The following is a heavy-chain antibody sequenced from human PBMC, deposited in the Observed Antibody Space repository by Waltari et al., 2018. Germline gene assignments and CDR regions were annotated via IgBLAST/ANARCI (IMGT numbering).Heavy chain of an antibody. CDR1: GFTLSSFW. Sequence: EVQLVESGGGLVKPGGSLRLSCPASGFTLSSFWMNWVRQTPGKGLEWVAGIKQDGSEKYYADSVKGRFTISRDNAKNSLYLQMNSLRAEDTAVYYCATSGWYCFDYWGQGTLVTVSS. CDR2: IKQDGSEK. D-gene: IGHD6-19*01. J-gene: IGHJ4*02. CDR3: ATSGWYCFDY. V-gene: IGHV3-7*01.